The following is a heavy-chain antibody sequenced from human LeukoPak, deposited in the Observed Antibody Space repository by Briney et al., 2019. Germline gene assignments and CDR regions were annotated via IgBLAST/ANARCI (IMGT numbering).Heavy chain of an antibody. J-gene: IGHJ4*02. V-gene: IGHV3-7*03. D-gene: IGHD1-1*01. Sequence: GGSLRLSCAASGFTFSNFWMSWVRQAPGKGLEWVANIKVDGSEKYYVDSVKGRFTISRDNAENSLYLQMNSLRAEDTAVYYCARKTGTTGGAFDYWGQGTRVTVSS. CDR3: ARKTGTTGGAFDY. CDR2: IKVDGSEK. CDR1: GFTFSNFW.